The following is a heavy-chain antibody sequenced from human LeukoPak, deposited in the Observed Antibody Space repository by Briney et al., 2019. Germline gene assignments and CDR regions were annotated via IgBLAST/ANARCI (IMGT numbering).Heavy chain of an antibody. CDR3: ARGVEGSGSYYNVRDFDY. V-gene: IGHV1-2*02. Sequence: ASVKVSCKASGYTFTSYGISWVRQAPGQGLEWMGWINPNSGGTNYAQKFQGRVTMTRDTSISTAYMELSRLRSDDTAVYYCARGVEGSGSYYNVRDFDYWGQGTLVTVSS. J-gene: IGHJ4*02. CDR1: GYTFTSYG. CDR2: INPNSGGT. D-gene: IGHD3-10*01.